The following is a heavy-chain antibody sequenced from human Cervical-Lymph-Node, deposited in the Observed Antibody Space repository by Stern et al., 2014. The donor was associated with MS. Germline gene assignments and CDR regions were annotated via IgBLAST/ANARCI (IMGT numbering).Heavy chain of an antibody. D-gene: IGHD4-17*01. Sequence: QVQLVQSGVEVKRPGASVKVSCRTSGYTFTTFAISWVRQAPGQGLEWMGWISTYNGNTNYAQKFQGRVTMTTDTSTTTAYMELTSLRSDDTAVYYCARGGLNNYDYGDYAPDYWGQGTLVTVSS. CDR2: ISTYNGNT. V-gene: IGHV1-18*01. CDR1: GYTFTTFA. J-gene: IGHJ4*02. CDR3: ARGGLNNYDYGDYAPDY.